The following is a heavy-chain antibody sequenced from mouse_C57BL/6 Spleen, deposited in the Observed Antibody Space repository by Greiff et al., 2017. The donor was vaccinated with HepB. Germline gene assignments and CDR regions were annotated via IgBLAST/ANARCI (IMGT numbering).Heavy chain of an antibody. J-gene: IGHJ3*01. CDR2: IYPGDGDT. CDR1: GYAFSSSW. Sequence: VQLQQSGPELVKPGASVKISCKASGYAFSSSWMNWVKQRPGKGLEWIGRIYPGDGDTNYNGKFKGKATLTADKSSSTAYMQLSSLTSEDSAVYFCARGEEFYYWGQGTLVTVSA. CDR3: ARGEEFYY. V-gene: IGHV1-82*01.